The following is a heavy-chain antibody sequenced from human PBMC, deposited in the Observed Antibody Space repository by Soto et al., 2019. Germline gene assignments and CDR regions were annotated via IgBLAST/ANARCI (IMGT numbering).Heavy chain of an antibody. CDR1: GFTFSSYA. Sequence: GGSLRLSCAASGFTFSSYAMSWVRQAPGKGLEWVSAISGSGGSTYYADSVKGRFTISRDNSKNTLYLQMNSLRAEDTAVYYCARDHYYDRSGYDYWGQGTLVTVSS. CDR2: ISGSGGST. D-gene: IGHD3-22*01. V-gene: IGHV3-23*01. CDR3: ARDHYYDRSGYDY. J-gene: IGHJ4*02.